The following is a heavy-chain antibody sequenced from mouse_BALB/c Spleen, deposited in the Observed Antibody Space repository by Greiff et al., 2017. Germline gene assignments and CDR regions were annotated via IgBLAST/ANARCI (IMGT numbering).Heavy chain of an antibody. V-gene: IGHV5-6-3*01. CDR3: ARDRIYFDY. CDR1: GFTFSSYG. Sequence: EVQLVESGGGLVQPGGSLKLSCAASGFTFSSYGMSWVRQTPDKRLELVATINSNGGSTYYPDSVKGRFTISRDNAKNTLYLQMSSLKSEDTAMYYCARDRIYFDYWGQGTTLTVSS. CDR2: INSNGGST. J-gene: IGHJ2*01.